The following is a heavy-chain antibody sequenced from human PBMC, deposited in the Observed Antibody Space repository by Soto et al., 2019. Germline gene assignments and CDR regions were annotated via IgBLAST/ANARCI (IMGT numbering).Heavy chain of an antibody. J-gene: IGHJ6*02. CDR3: RGADYDFWSGYPYGMDV. CDR1: GFTFSNAW. CDR2: IKSKTDGGTT. Sequence: GGSLRLSCAASGFTFSNAWMSWVRQAPGKGLEWVGRIKSKTDGGTTDYAAPVKGRFTISRDDSKNTLYLQMNSLKTEDTAVYYCRGADYDFWSGYPYGMDVWGQGTTVTVS. V-gene: IGHV3-15*01. D-gene: IGHD3-3*01.